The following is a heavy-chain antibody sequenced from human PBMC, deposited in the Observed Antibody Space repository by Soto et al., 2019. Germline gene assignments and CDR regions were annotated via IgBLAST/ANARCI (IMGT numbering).Heavy chain of an antibody. Sequence: ASVKVSCKASGYTFTGYYMHWVRQAPGQGLEWMGWINPNSGGTNYAQKFQGRVTMTRDTSISTAYMELSRLRSDDTAVYYCARAGGYCSGGSCYSHYYYGMDVWGQGTTFTVS. CDR2: INPNSGGT. CDR3: ARAGGYCSGGSCYSHYYYGMDV. CDR1: GYTFTGYY. J-gene: IGHJ6*02. V-gene: IGHV1-2*02. D-gene: IGHD2-15*01.